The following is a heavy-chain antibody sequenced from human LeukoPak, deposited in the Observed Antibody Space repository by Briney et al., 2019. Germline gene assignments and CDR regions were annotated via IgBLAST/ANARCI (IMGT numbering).Heavy chain of an antibody. V-gene: IGHV4-38-2*01. CDR1: DYSISSHNY. J-gene: IGHJ4*02. Sequence: SETLSLTCAVSDYSISSHNYWGRIRQPPGKGLEWIGSVYHSGSTHYSPSLKSRVTISVDTSKNQFSLKLSSVTAADTAVYYCARNDSSGYFDYWGQGTLVTVSS. CDR3: ARNDSSGYFDY. CDR2: VYHSGST. D-gene: IGHD3-22*01.